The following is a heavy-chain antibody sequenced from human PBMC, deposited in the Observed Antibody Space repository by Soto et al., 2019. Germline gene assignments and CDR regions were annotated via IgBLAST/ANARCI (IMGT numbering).Heavy chain of an antibody. CDR1: GFTFGRFW. CDR2: IRPDGGEQ. CDR3: GREGLTLGALDI. V-gene: IGHV3-7*01. J-gene: IGHJ3*02. Sequence: GGSLRLSCVVSGFTFGRFWMTWVRQAPGKGLEWVANIRPDGGEQSYVDSVRGRFTISRDNAKSSLFLQMSSLRAEDTAVYDCGREGLTLGALDIWGQGTVGTASS. D-gene: IGHD3-9*01.